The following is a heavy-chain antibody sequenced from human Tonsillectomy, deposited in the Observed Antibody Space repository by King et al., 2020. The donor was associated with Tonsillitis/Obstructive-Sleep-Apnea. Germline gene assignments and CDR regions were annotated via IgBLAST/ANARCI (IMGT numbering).Heavy chain of an antibody. D-gene: IGHD2-2*02. CDR3: ARARSTSCYSGSFDY. Sequence: TLKESGPALVKPTQTLTLTCTFSGFSLSTSGMRVSWIRQPPGKALEWLALIDWDDDKYYSTSLKTRLTISKDTSKNQVVLTMTNMDPVDTATYYCARARSTSCYSGSFDYWGQGTLVTVSS. CDR2: IDWDDDK. J-gene: IGHJ4*02. CDR1: GFSLSTSGMR. V-gene: IGHV2-70*01.